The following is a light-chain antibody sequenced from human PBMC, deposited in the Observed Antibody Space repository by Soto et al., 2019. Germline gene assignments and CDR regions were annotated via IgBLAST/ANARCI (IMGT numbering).Light chain of an antibody. CDR1: QTISTY. Sequence: DIQMTQSPSSLSASVGDSVTITCRARQTISTYLNWYQQKPGKAPKLLNYAASSLQGGVPSRFSGSASGTDFTLTISSLQPEDFATYYCQQSYSLPRTFGQGTKLEIK. CDR2: AAS. J-gene: IGKJ2*01. V-gene: IGKV1-39*01. CDR3: QQSYSLPRT.